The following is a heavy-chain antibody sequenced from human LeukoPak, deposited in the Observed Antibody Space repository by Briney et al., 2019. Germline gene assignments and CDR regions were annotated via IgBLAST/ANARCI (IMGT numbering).Heavy chain of an antibody. Sequence: GGSLRLSCAASGFTFSSYWMSWVRQAPGKGVEWVANIKQEGGEKYYVDSVKGRFTISRDNAKNSLYLQMNSLRAEDTAVYYCARGLILGGFVWLPSYFDYWGQGTLVTVSS. CDR2: IKQEGGEK. CDR1: GFTFSSYW. D-gene: IGHD3-9*01. J-gene: IGHJ4*02. CDR3: ARGLILGGFVWLPSYFDY. V-gene: IGHV3-7*03.